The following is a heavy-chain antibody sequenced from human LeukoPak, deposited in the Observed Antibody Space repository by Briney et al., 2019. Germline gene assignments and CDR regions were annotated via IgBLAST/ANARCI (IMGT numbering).Heavy chain of an antibody. CDR3: ARRTFPNDAFDV. D-gene: IGHD1-7*01. Sequence: GGSLRLSCAASGFTFSTFSMNWVRQTPGKGLEWVSAISGSGSDIYYTDSVKGRFTVSRDNPKRSLYLQMNSLRAEDTAVYYCARRTFPNDAFDVWGQGTVVTVSS. CDR2: ISGSGSDI. CDR1: GFTFSTFS. J-gene: IGHJ3*01. V-gene: IGHV3-21*01.